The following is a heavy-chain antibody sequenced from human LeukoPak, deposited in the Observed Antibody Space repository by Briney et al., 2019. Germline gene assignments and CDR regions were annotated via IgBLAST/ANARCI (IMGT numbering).Heavy chain of an antibody. J-gene: IGHJ4*02. Sequence: GGSLRLSCAASGFTVSSNYMSWVRQAPGKGLEWVSVIYSGGSTYYADSVKGRFTISRDNSKNTLYLQMNSLRAEGTAVYYCAKVPRAELTYYFDYWGQGTLVTVSS. V-gene: IGHV3-53*01. CDR1: GFTVSSNY. CDR3: AKVPRAELTYYFDY. D-gene: IGHD1-7*01. CDR2: IYSGGST.